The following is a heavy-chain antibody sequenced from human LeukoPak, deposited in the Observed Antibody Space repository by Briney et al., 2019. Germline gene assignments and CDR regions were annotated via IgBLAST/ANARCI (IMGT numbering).Heavy chain of an antibody. Sequence: GGSLRLSCAASGFTFSSYAMHWVRQAPGKGLEWVAVISYDGSNKYYADSVKGRFTISRDNSKNTLYLQMNSLRAEDTAVYYCARASLGYCSGGSCYLCDYWGQGTLVTVSS. J-gene: IGHJ4*02. CDR2: ISYDGSNK. CDR1: GFTFSSYA. D-gene: IGHD2-15*01. V-gene: IGHV3-30-3*01. CDR3: ARASLGYCSGGSCYLCDY.